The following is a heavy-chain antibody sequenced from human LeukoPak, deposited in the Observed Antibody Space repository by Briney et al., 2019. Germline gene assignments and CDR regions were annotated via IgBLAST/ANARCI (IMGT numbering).Heavy chain of an antibody. CDR2: IIPIFGTA. V-gene: IGHV1-69*13. J-gene: IGHJ4*02. Sequence: ASVKVSCKASGGTFSSYAISWVRQAPGQGLEWMGGIIPIFGTANYAQKFQGRVTITADESTSTAYMELSRLRSEDTAVYYCAREAAAGPTPHPDYWGQGTLVTVYS. D-gene: IGHD6-13*01. CDR3: AREAAAGPTPHPDY. CDR1: GGTFSSYA.